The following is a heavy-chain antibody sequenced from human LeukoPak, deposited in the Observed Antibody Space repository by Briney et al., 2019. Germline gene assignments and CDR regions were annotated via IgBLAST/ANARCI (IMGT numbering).Heavy chain of an antibody. CDR2: FDPKDGEA. CDR3: ATGVYCATTTCPGYGNYYYFMDV. CDR1: GFTLSELS. V-gene: IGHV1-24*01. J-gene: IGHJ6*03. Sequence: ASVEVSCKVSGFTLSELSMHWVRPAPGKGLEWVGGFDPKDGEAVYAERFRDRVILTDDRSSNTAYMVLSRLGADDTAVYYCATGVYCATTTCPGYGNYYYFMDVWGEGTTVTV. D-gene: IGHD2-21*01.